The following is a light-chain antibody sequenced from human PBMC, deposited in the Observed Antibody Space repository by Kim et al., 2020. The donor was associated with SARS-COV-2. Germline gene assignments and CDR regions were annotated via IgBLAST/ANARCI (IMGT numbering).Light chain of an antibody. Sequence: PGERATLSCRASQSVSSYLAWYQQKPGQAPRLLIYDASNRATGIPARFSGSGSGTDFTLTISSLEPEDFAVYYCQQRSNWPGTFGQGTKVDIK. J-gene: IGKJ1*01. V-gene: IGKV3-11*01. CDR3: QQRSNWPGT. CDR2: DAS. CDR1: QSVSSY.